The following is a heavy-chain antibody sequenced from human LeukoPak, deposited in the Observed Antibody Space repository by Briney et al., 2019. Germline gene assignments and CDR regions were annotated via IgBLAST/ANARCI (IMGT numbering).Heavy chain of an antibody. Sequence: SETLSLTCSVSGDSITSSNFYWAWIRQPPGKGLEWIGSIFHSGSTYYSPSLESRLTMALDTSTGHFSLRLTSVTAADTAIYYCARQIAVVEPTDPNWFDSWGQGTLVTVS. CDR2: IFHSGST. CDR1: GDSITSSNFY. D-gene: IGHD2-21*01. CDR3: ARQIAVVEPTDPNWFDS. J-gene: IGHJ5*01. V-gene: IGHV4-39*07.